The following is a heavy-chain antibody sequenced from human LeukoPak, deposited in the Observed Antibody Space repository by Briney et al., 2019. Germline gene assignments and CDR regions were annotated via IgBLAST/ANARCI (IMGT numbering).Heavy chain of an antibody. Sequence: ASVKVSCKASGYTFTSYGISWVRQAPGQGLEWMGWISAYNGNTNFAQKFQGRVTITADESTSTAYMELSSLRSEDTAVYYCARGEGPTYGSGSYYKYNWFDPWGQGTLVTVSS. J-gene: IGHJ5*02. CDR2: ISAYNGNT. D-gene: IGHD3-10*01. CDR3: ARGEGPTYGSGSYYKYNWFDP. CDR1: GYTFTSYG. V-gene: IGHV1-18*01.